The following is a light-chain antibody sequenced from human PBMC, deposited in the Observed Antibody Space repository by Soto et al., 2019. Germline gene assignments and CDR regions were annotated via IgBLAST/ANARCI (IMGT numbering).Light chain of an antibody. CDR2: DAS. V-gene: IGKV3-11*01. CDR3: QQRSNWPIT. J-gene: IGKJ5*01. CDR1: QSVSSY. Sequence: EIALTQSPGTLSLSPGERATLSCRASQSVSSYLAWYQQKAGQAPRLLIYDASNRATGIPARFSGSGSGTDFTLTISSLEPEDFAVYYCQQRSNWPITFGQGTRLEIK.